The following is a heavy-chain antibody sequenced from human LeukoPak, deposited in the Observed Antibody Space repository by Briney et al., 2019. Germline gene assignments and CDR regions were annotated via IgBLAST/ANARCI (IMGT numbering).Heavy chain of an antibody. CDR3: ARDLVGATDDKRFDY. V-gene: IGHV3-21*01. D-gene: IGHD1-26*01. CDR2: ISSSSSNI. J-gene: IGHJ4*02. Sequence: GGSLRLSCAAPGFTFSSYSMNWVRQAPGKGLEWVSSISSSSSNIYYADSVKGRFTISRDNAKNSLYLQMNSLRAEDTAVYYCARDLVGATDDKRFDYWGQGTLVTVSS. CDR1: GFTFSSYS.